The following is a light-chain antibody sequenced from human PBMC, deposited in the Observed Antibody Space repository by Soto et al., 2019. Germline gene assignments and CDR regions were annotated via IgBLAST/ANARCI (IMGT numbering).Light chain of an antibody. CDR2: GAS. Sequence: EIVLTQSPGTLSSSPGERATLSCRASQSVSSSYLAWYQKKPGQAPRLLIYGASSRATGIPDRFSGSGSGTDFTLTISRLEPEAFAVYYCQQYGSSPYTFGQGTKLEIK. CDR3: QQYGSSPYT. V-gene: IGKV3-20*01. J-gene: IGKJ2*01. CDR1: QSVSSSY.